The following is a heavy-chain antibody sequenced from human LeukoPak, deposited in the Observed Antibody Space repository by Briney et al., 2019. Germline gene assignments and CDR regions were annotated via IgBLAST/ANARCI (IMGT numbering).Heavy chain of an antibody. CDR2: ISSSSSYI. J-gene: IGHJ6*02. Sequence: GGSLRLSCAASGFTFSSYSMNWVRQAPGKGLEWVSSISSSSSYIYYADSVKGRFTISRDNAKNSLYLQMNSLRAEDTAVYCCAVIKRFLEWSSGMDVWGQGTTVTVSS. V-gene: IGHV3-21*01. CDR3: AVIKRFLEWSSGMDV. D-gene: IGHD3-3*01. CDR1: GFTFSSYS.